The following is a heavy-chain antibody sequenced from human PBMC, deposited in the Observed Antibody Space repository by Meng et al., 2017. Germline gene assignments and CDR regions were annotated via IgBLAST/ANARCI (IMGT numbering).Heavy chain of an antibody. J-gene: IGHJ4*02. V-gene: IGHV4-61*02. CDR2: IYTSGST. CDR3: AEGSGYF. D-gene: IGHD3-10*01. Sequence: SETLSLTCTVSGGSISSGSYYWSWIRQPAGKGLEWIGRIYTSGSTNYNPSLKSRVTISVDTSKNQLSLKLSSVTAADTAVYYCAEGSGYFWGQGTLVTVSS. CDR1: GGSISSGSYY.